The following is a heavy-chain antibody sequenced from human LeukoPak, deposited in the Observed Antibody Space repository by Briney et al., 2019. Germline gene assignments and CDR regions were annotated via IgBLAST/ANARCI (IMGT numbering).Heavy chain of an antibody. V-gene: IGHV3-33*01. CDR1: GFTFSSYG. CDR3: ARAPGYSYGYSLGPAFDY. D-gene: IGHD5-18*01. J-gene: IGHJ4*02. CDR2: IWYDGSNK. Sequence: GRSLRLSCAASGFTFSSYGMHWVRQAPGKGLEWVAVIWYDGSNKYYADSVKGRFTISRDNSKNTLYLQMNSLRAEDTAVYYCARAPGYSYGYSLGPAFDYWGQGTLVTVSS.